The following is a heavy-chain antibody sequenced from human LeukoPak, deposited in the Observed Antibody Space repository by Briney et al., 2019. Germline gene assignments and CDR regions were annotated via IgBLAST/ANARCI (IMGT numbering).Heavy chain of an antibody. Sequence: GGPLQISCKGAGYRFTSYWIGWVRQLPGKGLEWMGIIYPGDSDTRYSPSFQGQVTISADKSISTAYLQWSSLKASDTAMYYCARRVQFDYWGQGTLVTVSS. CDR3: ARRVQFDY. J-gene: IGHJ4*02. V-gene: IGHV5-51*01. D-gene: IGHD1-1*01. CDR2: IYPGDSDT. CDR1: GYRFTSYW.